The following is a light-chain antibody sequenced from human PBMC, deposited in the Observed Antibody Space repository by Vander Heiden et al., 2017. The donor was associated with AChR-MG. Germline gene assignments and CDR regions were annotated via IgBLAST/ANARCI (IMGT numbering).Light chain of an antibody. CDR1: QSLLETDGRTS. CDR3: RQGLELPWT. CDR2: EVS. Sequence: DIVMTQTPHSLSVTPGQTASISCKSSQSLLETDGRTSIYWYLQKPGQSPHLLVYEVSRRSSGVADRFNGSGSGTDFTLEIGRVEAGDVGVYFCRQGLELPWTFGQGTKVEI. J-gene: IGKJ1*01. V-gene: IGKV2-29*02.